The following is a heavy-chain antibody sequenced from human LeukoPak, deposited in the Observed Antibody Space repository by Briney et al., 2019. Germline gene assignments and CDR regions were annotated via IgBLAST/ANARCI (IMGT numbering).Heavy chain of an antibody. CDR3: ARPDGFGGYVPLDY. J-gene: IGHJ4*02. V-gene: IGHV1-69*01. D-gene: IGHD5-12*01. CDR1: GGTFSTYP. Sequence: ASVKVSCKTSGGTFSTYPITWVRQAPGQGLEWMGGIIPIFGKPNYAQKFQGRLTITEDESTTTAYMNLSSLRFEDTAVYYCARPDGFGGYVPLDYWGRGTLVTVSS. CDR2: IIPIFGKP.